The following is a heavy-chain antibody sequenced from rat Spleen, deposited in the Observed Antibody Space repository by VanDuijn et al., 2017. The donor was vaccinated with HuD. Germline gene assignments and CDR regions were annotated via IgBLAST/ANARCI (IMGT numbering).Heavy chain of an antibody. CDR3: ARHSSTYYVMDA. D-gene: IGHD1-2*01. CDR2: ISPDGDST. CDR1: GFTLKNYW. J-gene: IGHJ4*01. V-gene: IGHV5-25*01. Sequence: EVQLVESGGGLVRPGGSLRLPCVASGFTLKNYWMTWIRQAPTKGLEWVASISPDGDSTYYRDSVKGRFTISRDNANSNLYLQMDSLRSEDTATYYCARHSSTYYVMDAWGQGTSVTVSS.